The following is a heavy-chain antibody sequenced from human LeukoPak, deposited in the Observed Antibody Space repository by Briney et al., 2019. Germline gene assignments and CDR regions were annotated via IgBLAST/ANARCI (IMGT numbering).Heavy chain of an antibody. D-gene: IGHD6-13*01. CDR1: GGSISSGDYY. CDR2: IYYTGST. CDR3: ARVAAAAVWFDP. J-gene: IGHJ5*02. V-gene: IGHV4-30-4*01. Sequence: SSQTLSLTCTVSGGSISSGDYYWSWIRQPPGKGLEWIGYIYYTGSTYCNPSLKNRVTISVDTSKSQFSLKLSSVTAADTAVYYCARVAAAAVWFDPWGQGTLVTVSS.